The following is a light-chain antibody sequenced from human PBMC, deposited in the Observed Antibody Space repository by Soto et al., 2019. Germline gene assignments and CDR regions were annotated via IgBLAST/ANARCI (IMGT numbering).Light chain of an antibody. V-gene: IGKV1-27*01. CDR1: QDIKNY. Sequence: DIQVTQYPSSLSASVGXRVTITCRASQDIKNYLAWYQQKQGEIPKLLIYAASTLESGIPPRFSGSGSGTDFTLTINNLQPEDVATYYCQRYYNAPFTFGGGTKWIS. CDR2: AAS. J-gene: IGKJ4*01. CDR3: QRYYNAPFT.